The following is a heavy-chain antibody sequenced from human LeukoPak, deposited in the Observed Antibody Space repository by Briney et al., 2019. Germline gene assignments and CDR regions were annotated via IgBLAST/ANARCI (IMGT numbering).Heavy chain of an antibody. CDR3: ARVPVRTYCSGGSCYSRPLYYFDY. V-gene: IGHV4-34*01. CDR2: INHSGST. J-gene: IGHJ4*02. D-gene: IGHD2-15*01. CDR1: GGSFSGYY. Sequence: PSETLSLTCAVYGGSFSGYYWSWIRQPPGKGLEWIGEINHSGSTNYNPSLKSRVTISVDTSKNQFSLKLSSVTAADTAVYYCARVPVRTYCSGGSCYSRPLYYFDYWGQGTLVTVSS.